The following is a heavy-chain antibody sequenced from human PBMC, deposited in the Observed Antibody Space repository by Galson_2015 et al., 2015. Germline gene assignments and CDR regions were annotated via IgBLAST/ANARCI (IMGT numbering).Heavy chain of an antibody. CDR2: ISGSGGST. CDR3: AKDSRYYDILTDMTY. CDR1: GFTFSSYA. V-gene: IGHV3-23*01. Sequence: SLRLSCAASGFTFSSYAMSWVRQAPGKGLEWVSAISGSGGSTYYADSVKGRFTISRDNSKNTLYLQMNSLRAEDTAVYYCAKDSRYYDILTDMTYWGQGTLVTVSS. J-gene: IGHJ4*02. D-gene: IGHD3-9*01.